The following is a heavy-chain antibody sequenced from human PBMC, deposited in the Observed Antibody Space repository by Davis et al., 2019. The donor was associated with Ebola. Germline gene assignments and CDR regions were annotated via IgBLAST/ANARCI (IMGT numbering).Heavy chain of an antibody. CDR2: INHSGST. CDR1: GGSFSGYY. V-gene: IGHV4-34*01. D-gene: IGHD3-3*01. J-gene: IGHJ6*02. CDR3: AGGYGDFWSGYYYYYYGMDV. Sequence: SETLSLTCAVYGGSFSGYYWSWIRQPPGKGLEWIGEINHSGSTNYNPSLKSRVTISVDTSKNQFSLKLSSVTAADTAVYYCAGGYGDFWSGYYYYYYGMDVWGQGTTVTVSS.